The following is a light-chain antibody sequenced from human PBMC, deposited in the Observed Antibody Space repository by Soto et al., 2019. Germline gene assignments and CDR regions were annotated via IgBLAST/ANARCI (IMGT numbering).Light chain of an antibody. V-gene: IGKV3-20*01. CDR2: GAS. CDR1: QSVSSSY. CDR3: QQYGSSPLWG. J-gene: IGKJ1*01. Sequence: EIVLTQSPGTQSLSPGERATLSCRASQSVSSSYLAWYQQKPGQAPRLLIYGASSRATGIPDRFSGSGSGTDFTLTISRLEPEDFAVYYCQQYGSSPLWGFGQGTKVEIK.